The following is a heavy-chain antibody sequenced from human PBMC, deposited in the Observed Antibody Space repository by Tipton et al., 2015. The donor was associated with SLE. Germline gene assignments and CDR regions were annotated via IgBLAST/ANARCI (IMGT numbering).Heavy chain of an antibody. J-gene: IGHJ3*02. Sequence: TLSLTCTVSGGSISSSSYYWGWIRQPPGKGLVWIGSIYYSGSTYYNPSLKSRVTISVDTSKNQFSLKLSSVTAADTAVYYCARHVRVEPHDAFDIWGQGTMVTVSS. V-gene: IGHV4-39*07. CDR1: GGSISSSSYY. CDR2: IYYSGST. CDR3: ARHVRVEPHDAFDI. D-gene: IGHD3-10*02.